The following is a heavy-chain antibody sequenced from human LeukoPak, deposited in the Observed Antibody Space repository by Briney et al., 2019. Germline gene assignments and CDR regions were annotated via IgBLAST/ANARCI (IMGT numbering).Heavy chain of an antibody. Sequence: SETLSLTCAVSIDSTSGNYWSWVRQSPGKGLEWIGEVHRSGRTNYMPSLKSRVTISIDKSKDQISLDPTSVTAADTAVYYCATEILGAPTPGAYWGQGTLVTVSS. CDR2: VHRSGRT. CDR1: IDSTSGNY. CDR3: ATEILGAPTPGAY. J-gene: IGHJ4*02. V-gene: IGHV4-4*02. D-gene: IGHD2-8*02.